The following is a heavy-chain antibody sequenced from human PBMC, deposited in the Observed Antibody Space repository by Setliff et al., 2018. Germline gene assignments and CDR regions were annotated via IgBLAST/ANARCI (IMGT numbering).Heavy chain of an antibody. CDR2: IHASGST. CDR1: GGSISSGDHY. J-gene: IGHJ6*02. Sequence: PSETLSLTCTVSGGSISSGDHYWSWIRQPAGKGLEWIGRIHASGSTNYNPSLKSRVTISVDTSKNQFSLKLSSVTAADTAVYYCARAAGYSSSWYHYYYGMDVWGQGTTVTVS. D-gene: IGHD6-13*01. CDR3: ARAAGYSSSWYHYYYGMDV. V-gene: IGHV4-61*02.